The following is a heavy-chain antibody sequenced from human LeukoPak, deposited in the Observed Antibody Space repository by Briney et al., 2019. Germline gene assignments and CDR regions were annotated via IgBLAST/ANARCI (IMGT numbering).Heavy chain of an antibody. CDR2: IKQDGSEK. CDR3: AREKEEMATILN. Sequence: PGGSLRLSCAASGFTFSSYWMSWVRQAPGKGLEWVANIKQDGSEKYYVDSVKGRFPIPRDNAKNSLYLQMNSLRAEDTAVYYCAREKEEMATILNWGQGTLVTVSS. CDR1: GFTFSSYW. J-gene: IGHJ4*02. D-gene: IGHD5-24*01. V-gene: IGHV3-7*01.